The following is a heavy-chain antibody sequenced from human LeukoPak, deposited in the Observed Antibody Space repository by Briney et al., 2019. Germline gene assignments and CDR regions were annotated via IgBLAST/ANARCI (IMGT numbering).Heavy chain of an antibody. D-gene: IGHD5-12*01. CDR3: AKGGGYEAQYYYYYLDV. Sequence: GGSLRLSCAASGFTFSSYAMHWVRQAPGKGLEWVAVISYDGSNKYYADSVKGRFTISRDNSKNTLYLQMNSLRAEDTAVYYCAKGGGYEAQYYYYYLDVWGKGTTVTISS. V-gene: IGHV3-30*04. J-gene: IGHJ6*03. CDR2: ISYDGSNK. CDR1: GFTFSSYA.